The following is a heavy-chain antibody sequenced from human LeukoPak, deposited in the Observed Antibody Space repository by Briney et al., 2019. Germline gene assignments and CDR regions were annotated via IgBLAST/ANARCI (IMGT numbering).Heavy chain of an antibody. J-gene: IGHJ6*02. V-gene: IGHV5-51*01. CDR3: ARRERKQGTYYYYYGMDV. CDR1: GYSFTTFW. CDR2: IYPGDSDT. Sequence: GESLKISCKGSGYSFTTFWIGWVRQMPGKGLEWMGLIYPGDSDTRYSPSFQGQVTIPADKSISTAYLQWSGLKASDTAIYYCARRERKQGTYYYYYGMDVWGQGTTVTVSS.